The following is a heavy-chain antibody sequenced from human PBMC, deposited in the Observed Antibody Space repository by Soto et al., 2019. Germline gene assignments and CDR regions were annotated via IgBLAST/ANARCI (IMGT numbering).Heavy chain of an antibody. J-gene: IGHJ4*02. CDR2: MYFGGSF. D-gene: IGHD3-10*01. V-gene: IGHV4-59*02. Sequence: SETLSLTCNVSGASVSHGYWSWIRQPPGKGMEWIGFMYFGGSFNYNPSLTSRATISVETSKNQFSLRLSSVTAADTAVYYCGGSGSYYISLDYWGQGTLVTVSS. CDR3: GGSGSYYISLDY. CDR1: GASVSHGY.